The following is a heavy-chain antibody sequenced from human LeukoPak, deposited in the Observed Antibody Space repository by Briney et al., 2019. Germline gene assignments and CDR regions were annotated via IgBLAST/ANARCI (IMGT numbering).Heavy chain of an antibody. CDR1: GFTSSSYA. CDR2: VSGSGDRM. Sequence: GSLRLSCAASGFTSSSYALNWVRQAPGKGLEWVATVSGSGDRMYHADSVKGRFTIFRDNSKNTIYLQMNSLRAEDTALYYCAKAAAAPGFDFWGQGTLVTVSS. D-gene: IGHD6-13*01. CDR3: AKAAAAPGFDF. J-gene: IGHJ4*02. V-gene: IGHV3-23*01.